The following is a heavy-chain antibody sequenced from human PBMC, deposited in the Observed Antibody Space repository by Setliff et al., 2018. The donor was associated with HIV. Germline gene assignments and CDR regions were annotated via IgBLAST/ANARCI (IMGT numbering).Heavy chain of an antibody. CDR3: ARHDLGGNQDFDY. CDR1: GASITSHN. Sequence: PSETLSLTCSVSGASITSHNWSWIRQAAGKGLEWIGRIYTRGNTNYNPSLRSRVTMSVDTSKNQFSLKVTSVTAADTAVYYCARHDLGGNQDFDYWGQGTLVTVSS. D-gene: IGHD2-15*01. CDR2: IYTRGNT. J-gene: IGHJ4*02. V-gene: IGHV4-4*07.